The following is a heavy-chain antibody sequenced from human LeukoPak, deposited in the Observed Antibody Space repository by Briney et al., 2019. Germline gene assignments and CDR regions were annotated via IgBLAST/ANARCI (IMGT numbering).Heavy chain of an antibody. CDR2: IYYSGST. Sequence: SETLSHTCTVSGGSINSSSYYWGWIRQPPGKGLEWIGSIYYSGSTYYNPSLKSRVTISVDTSKNQFSLKLSSVTAADTAVYYSARDSEYQLHRWFDPWGQGTLVTVSS. V-gene: IGHV4-39*07. CDR1: GGSINSSSYY. D-gene: IGHD2-2*01. CDR3: ARDSEYQLHRWFDP. J-gene: IGHJ5*02.